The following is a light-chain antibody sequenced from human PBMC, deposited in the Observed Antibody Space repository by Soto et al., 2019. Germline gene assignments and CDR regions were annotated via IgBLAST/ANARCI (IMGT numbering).Light chain of an antibody. J-gene: IGKJ4*01. CDR3: QRYNNWPLT. CDR1: QGIRSY. Sequence: DIQLTQSPSFLSASVGDRVTITCRASQGIRSYLAWYQQRPGKAPELLIYGASTLRPGGASRFSGSGSGTEFTLTISSLQPEDFATYFCQRYNNWPLTFGGGTKVESK. CDR2: GAS. V-gene: IGKV1-9*01.